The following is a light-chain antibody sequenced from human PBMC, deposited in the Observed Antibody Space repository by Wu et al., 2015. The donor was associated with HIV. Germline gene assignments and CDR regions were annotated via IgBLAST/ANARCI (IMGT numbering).Light chain of an antibody. Sequence: EIVLTQSPGTLSLSPGERVTLSCRASQSVSSRYLVWYQQKNGQAPRLLIYGASSRATGIPDRFSGSGSGTDFTLTISRLEPEDSAVYYCHQYGSSPESFGQGTKLEIK. V-gene: IGKV3-20*01. J-gene: IGKJ2*03. CDR1: QSVSSRY. CDR3: HQYGSSPES. CDR2: GAS.